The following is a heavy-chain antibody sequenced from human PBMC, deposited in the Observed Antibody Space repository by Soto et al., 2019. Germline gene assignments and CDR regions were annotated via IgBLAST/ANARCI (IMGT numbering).Heavy chain of an antibody. V-gene: IGHV3-23*01. CDR2: ISGPGSNT. Sequence: GGSLRLSCAATGLIFSTYAMSWVRQAPGKGLEWVSAISGPGSNTYYADSVKGPFTISRDNSKNTLYLQMESLRAEDTAVYYWAKGSGHAYYYYGMDGWGQGTTVTVSS. CDR3: AKGSGHAYYYYGMDG. D-gene: IGHD6-19*01. J-gene: IGHJ6*02. CDR1: GLIFSTYA.